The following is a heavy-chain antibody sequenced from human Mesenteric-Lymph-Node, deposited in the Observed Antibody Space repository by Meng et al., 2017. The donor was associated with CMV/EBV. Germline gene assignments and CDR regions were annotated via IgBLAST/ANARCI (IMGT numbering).Heavy chain of an antibody. D-gene: IGHD2-21*01. V-gene: IGHV3-7*01. J-gene: IGHJ4*02. Sequence: GESLKISCAASGFTFSSYWMIWVRQAPGKGLEWVANIMRDGSGKYYGDSVKGRFTISRDNAKSSLDLQMNSLRVEDTAVYFCATAPGGEMVVAPFDYWGQGTLVTVSS. CDR3: ATAPGGEMVVAPFDY. CDR2: IMRDGSGK. CDR1: GFTFSSYW.